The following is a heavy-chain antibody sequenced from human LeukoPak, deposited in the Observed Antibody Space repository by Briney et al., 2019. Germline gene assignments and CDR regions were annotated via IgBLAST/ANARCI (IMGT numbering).Heavy chain of an antibody. Sequence: SVKVSCKASGGTFISYAISWVRQAPGQGLEWMGGIIPIFGTANYAQKFQGRVTITADESTSTAYMELSSLRSEDTAVYYCARGRRGPDYGDYFAFDIWGQGTMVTVSS. J-gene: IGHJ3*02. D-gene: IGHD4-17*01. CDR2: IIPIFGTA. CDR1: GGTFISYA. V-gene: IGHV1-69*13. CDR3: ARGRRGPDYGDYFAFDI.